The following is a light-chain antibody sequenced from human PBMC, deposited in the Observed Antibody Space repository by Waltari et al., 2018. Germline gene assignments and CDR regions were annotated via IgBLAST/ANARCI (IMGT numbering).Light chain of an antibody. J-gene: IGLJ1*01. CDR1: KLGDKY. CDR2: QDS. V-gene: IGLV3-1*01. Sequence: SYELTQPPSVSVSPGQTASITCSGDKLGDKYACWYQQKPGQSPVLVIYQDSQRPSGFPERFCGPYSGNTATLTISWTQAIDEADHYCQAWDSSTASYVFGTGTKVTVL. CDR3: QAWDSSTASYV.